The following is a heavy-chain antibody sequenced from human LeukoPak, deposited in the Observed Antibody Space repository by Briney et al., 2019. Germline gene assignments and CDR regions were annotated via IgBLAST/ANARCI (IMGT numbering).Heavy chain of an antibody. CDR1: GFTFSNYI. D-gene: IGHD4-11*01. V-gene: IGHV3-23*01. J-gene: IGHJ4*02. CDR3: AKGGGETTVEVSAAGVFQY. CDR2: IRGTTGKT. Sequence: QSGGSLRLSCGASGFTFSNYIMSWVRQRPGRGLEWISGIRGTTGKTYYADSVKGRFSISRDNSKNTLYLQMDRLRAEDTAVYYCAKGGGETTVEVSAAGVFQYWGQGTLVTVSS.